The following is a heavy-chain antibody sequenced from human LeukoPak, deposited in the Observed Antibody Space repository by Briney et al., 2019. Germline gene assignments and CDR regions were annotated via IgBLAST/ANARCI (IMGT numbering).Heavy chain of an antibody. D-gene: IGHD6-13*01. CDR3: ARDRYSSSWYLSATQPKGLSY. CDR2: IKQDGSEK. V-gene: IGHV3-7*01. Sequence: GGSLRLSCAASGFTFSSYWMSWVRQAPGKGLEWVANIKQDGSEKYYVGSVKGRFTISRDNAKNSLYLQMNSLRAEDTAVYYCARDRYSSSWYLSATQPKGLSYWGQGTLVTVSS. CDR1: GFTFSSYW. J-gene: IGHJ4*02.